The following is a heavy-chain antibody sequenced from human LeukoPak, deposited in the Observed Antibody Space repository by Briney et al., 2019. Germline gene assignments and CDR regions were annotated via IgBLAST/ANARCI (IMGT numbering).Heavy chain of an antibody. CDR2: IIPIFGTA. V-gene: IGHV1-69*05. D-gene: IGHD3-22*01. CDR1: GGTFSSYA. J-gene: IGHJ4*02. Sequence: SVKVSCKASGGTFSSYAISWVRQAPGRGLEWMGGIIPIFGTANYAQIFQGRVTITTDESTRTAYMELSSLRSEDTAVYYCARVADDSSGYYYFDYWGQGTLVTVSS. CDR3: ARVADDSSGYYYFDY.